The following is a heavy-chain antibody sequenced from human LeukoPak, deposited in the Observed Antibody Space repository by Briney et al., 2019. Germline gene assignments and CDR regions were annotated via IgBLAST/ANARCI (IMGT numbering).Heavy chain of an antibody. D-gene: IGHD2-15*01. CDR1: GGSISSYY. CDR2: IYYSGST. CDR3: ARGLGYCSGGSCYSGDLDY. J-gene: IGHJ4*02. V-gene: IGHV4-59*01. Sequence: SSETLSLTCTVSGGSISSYYWSWIRQPPGKGLERIGYIYYSGSTNYNPSLKSRVTISVDTSKNQFSLKLSSVTAADTAVYYCARGLGYCSGGSCYSGDLDYWGQGTLVTVSS.